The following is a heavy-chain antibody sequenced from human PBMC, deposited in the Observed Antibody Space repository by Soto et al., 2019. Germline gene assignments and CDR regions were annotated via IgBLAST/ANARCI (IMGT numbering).Heavy chain of an antibody. CDR2: INPSGGST. CDR3: ARDRSRARGVDYYYGMDV. V-gene: IGHV1-46*01. Sequence: ASVKVSCKASGYTFTSYYMHWVRQAPGQGLEWMGIINPSGGSTSYAQKFQGRVTMTRDTSTSTVYMELSSLRSEDTAVYYCARDRSRARGVDYYYGMDVWGQGTTVTVSS. J-gene: IGHJ6*02. D-gene: IGHD3-10*01. CDR1: GYTFTSYY.